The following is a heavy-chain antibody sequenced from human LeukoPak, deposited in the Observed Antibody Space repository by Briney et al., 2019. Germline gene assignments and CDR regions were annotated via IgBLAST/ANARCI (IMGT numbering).Heavy chain of an antibody. CDR2: IKSDGTYT. D-gene: IGHD5-18*01. CDR3: ARDSSYGYDY. Sequence: GGSLRLSCAASGFTFSNYWMHWVRQAPGKGLVWVSRIKSDGTYTTYADSVKGRFTISRDNAKNTLYLQMNSLRAEDTAVYYCARDSSYGYDYWGQGTLVTVSS. J-gene: IGHJ4*02. V-gene: IGHV3-74*01. CDR1: GFTFSNYW.